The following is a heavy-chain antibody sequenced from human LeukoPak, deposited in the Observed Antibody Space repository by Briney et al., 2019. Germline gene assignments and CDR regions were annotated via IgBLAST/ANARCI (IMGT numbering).Heavy chain of an antibody. D-gene: IGHD5-24*01. J-gene: IGHJ5*02. Sequence: SETLSLTCTVSGYSISSGYYWSWIRQPPGKGLEWIGYIYYSGSTNYNPSLKSRVTISVDTSKNQFSLKLSSVTAADTAVYYCARALEMATIWFDPWGQGTLVTVSS. CDR2: IYYSGST. CDR3: ARALEMATIWFDP. V-gene: IGHV4-61*01. CDR1: GYSISSGYY.